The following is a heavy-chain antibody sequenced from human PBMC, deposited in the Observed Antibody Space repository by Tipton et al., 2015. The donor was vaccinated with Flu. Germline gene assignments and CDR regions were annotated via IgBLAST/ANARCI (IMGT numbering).Heavy chain of an antibody. Sequence: GEALGTHYWTWFRQPAGERLEWIGRIFATGTAIYNPSLRSRVTMSVDTSKNQISLNLTSVTAADTAVYYCARLPSHYGDYPLDFWGPGIMVTVSS. V-gene: IGHV4-4*07. J-gene: IGHJ4*01. CDR3: ARLPSHYGDYPLDF. CDR2: IFATGTA. CDR1: GEALGTHY. D-gene: IGHD4-17*01.